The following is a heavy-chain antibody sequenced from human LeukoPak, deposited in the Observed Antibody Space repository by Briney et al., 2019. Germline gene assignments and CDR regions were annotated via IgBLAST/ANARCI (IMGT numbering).Heavy chain of an antibody. CDR1: GGSISSSTYY. CDR3: ARQRRLELPDY. J-gene: IGHJ4*02. V-gene: IGHV4-39*01. D-gene: IGHD3-16*01. CDR2: ISYSGNI. Sequence: PSETLSLTCTVSGGSISSSTYYWGWIRQPPGKGLEWIGIISYSGNIYYNPSLKSRVTISVDTSKNQFSLKLNSVTAADTAVYYCARQRRLELPDYWGQGTLVTVSS.